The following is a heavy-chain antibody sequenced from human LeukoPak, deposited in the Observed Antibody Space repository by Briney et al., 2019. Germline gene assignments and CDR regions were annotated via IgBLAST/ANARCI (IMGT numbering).Heavy chain of an antibody. CDR2: ISGSGGST. CDR1: GFTFSSYA. Sequence: GGSLRLSCAASGFTFSSYAMSWVRQAPGKGLEWVSAISGSGGSTYYADSVKGRFTISRDNSKNTLYLQMNSLRAEDTAVYYCARALYSSGWYMDYWGQGTLVTVSS. V-gene: IGHV3-23*01. D-gene: IGHD6-19*01. CDR3: ARALYSSGWYMDY. J-gene: IGHJ4*02.